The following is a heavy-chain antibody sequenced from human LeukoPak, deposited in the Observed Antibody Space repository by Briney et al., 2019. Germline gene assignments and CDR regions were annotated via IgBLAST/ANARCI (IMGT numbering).Heavy chain of an antibody. CDR2: ISYDGSNK. Sequence: GGSLRLSCAASGFTFSSYAMHWVRQAPGKGLEWVAVISYDGSNKYYADSVKGRFTISRDNSKNTLYLQMNSLRAEDTAVYYCAKGVDYCSGGSCPADYWGPGTLVTVSS. V-gene: IGHV3-30-3*01. J-gene: IGHJ4*02. CDR3: AKGVDYCSGGSCPADY. CDR1: GFTFSSYA. D-gene: IGHD2-15*01.